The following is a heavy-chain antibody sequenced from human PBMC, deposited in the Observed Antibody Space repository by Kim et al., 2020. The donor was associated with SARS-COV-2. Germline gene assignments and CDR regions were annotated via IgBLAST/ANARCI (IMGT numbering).Heavy chain of an antibody. CDR3: AKGIAAAGPRDAFDI. Sequence: DYAKGRFTISRDNAKNALYLQMNSLRAEDTALYYCAKGIAAAGPRDAFDIWGQGTMVTVSS. V-gene: IGHV3-9*01. D-gene: IGHD6-13*01. J-gene: IGHJ3*02.